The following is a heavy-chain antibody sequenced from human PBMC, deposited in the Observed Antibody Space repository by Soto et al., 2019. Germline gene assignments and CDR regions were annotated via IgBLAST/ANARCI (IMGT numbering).Heavy chain of an antibody. V-gene: IGHV4-39*01. D-gene: IGHD4-17*01. CDR2: SGTT. J-gene: IGHJ4*02. CDR1: GGSMSSSNYY. Sequence: PSETLSLTCTVSGGSMSSSNYYWGWIRQPPGKGLEWIGSGTTYYNPSLRSRVTISVDTSKNQFSLKLNSVTAADTAVYYCANYGGGTGRFDYWGQGALVTVSS. CDR3: ANYGGGTGRFDY.